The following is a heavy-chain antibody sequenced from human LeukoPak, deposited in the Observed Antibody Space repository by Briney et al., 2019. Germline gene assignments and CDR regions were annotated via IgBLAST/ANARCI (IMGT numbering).Heavy chain of an antibody. J-gene: IGHJ3*02. Sequence: PGGPLRFSCEASGFPFSGYAMSWVRQAPGKGLEWVSAISGSGGSTYYADSVKGRFTISRDNSKNTLYLQMNSLRAEDTAVYYCVSAFDIWGQGTMVTVSS. CDR2: ISGSGGST. D-gene: IGHD3-16*02. CDR1: GFPFSGYA. V-gene: IGHV3-23*01. CDR3: VSAFDI.